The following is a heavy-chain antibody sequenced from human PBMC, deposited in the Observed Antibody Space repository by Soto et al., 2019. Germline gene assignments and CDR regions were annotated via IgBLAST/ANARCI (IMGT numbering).Heavy chain of an antibody. CDR3: ARGIDDFWSAPVGMDV. CDR2: INHSGST. V-gene: IGHV4-34*01. Sequence: SETLSLTCAVYGGSFSGYYWSWIRQPPGKGLEWIGEINHSGSTNYNPSLKSRVTISVDTSKNQFSLKLSSVTAADTAVYYCARGIDDFWSAPVGMDVWGKGTTVTVSS. J-gene: IGHJ6*04. CDR1: GGSFSGYY. D-gene: IGHD3-3*01.